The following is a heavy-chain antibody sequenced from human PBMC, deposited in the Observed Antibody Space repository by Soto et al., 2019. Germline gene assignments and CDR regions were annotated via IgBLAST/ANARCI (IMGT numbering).Heavy chain of an antibody. CDR2: IYFGGST. J-gene: IGHJ3*02. CDR1: GGSISSGDYS. V-gene: IGHV4-30-2*01. CDR3: ARPMIFHAFDI. D-gene: IGHD3-22*01. Sequence: SETLSLTCAVSGGSISSGDYSWNWIRQPPGKGLEWIGYIYFGGSTYYNPSLQSRVTMSVDRSRNQFSLKLNSVTAADTAVYYCARPMIFHAFDIWGQGTMVTVSS.